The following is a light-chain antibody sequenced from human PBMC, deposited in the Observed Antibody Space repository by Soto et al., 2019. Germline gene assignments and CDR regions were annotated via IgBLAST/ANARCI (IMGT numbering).Light chain of an antibody. CDR3: ATWDDSLNGPV. J-gene: IGLJ2*01. CDR2: GNN. V-gene: IGLV1-44*01. Sequence: QSVLTQSPSASGTPGQRVTISCSGSSSNIGRNTVNWYQQLPGTAPKLLIHGNNQRPSGVPDRFSGSKSGTAASLAISGLQSEDEADYYCATWDDSLNGPVFGGGTKVTVL. CDR1: SSNIGRNT.